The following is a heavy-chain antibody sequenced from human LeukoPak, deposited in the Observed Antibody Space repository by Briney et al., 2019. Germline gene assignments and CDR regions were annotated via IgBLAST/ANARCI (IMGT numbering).Heavy chain of an antibody. Sequence: SETLSLTCAVYGESFSGYYWSWIRQPPGKGLEWIGEINHSGSTNYNPSLKSRVTISVDTSKNQFSLKLSSVTAADTAVYYCARRPALTVVVVAAAFDYWGQGTLVTVSS. CDR3: ARRPALTVVVVAAAFDY. J-gene: IGHJ4*02. V-gene: IGHV4-34*01. CDR2: INHSGST. CDR1: GESFSGYY. D-gene: IGHD2-15*01.